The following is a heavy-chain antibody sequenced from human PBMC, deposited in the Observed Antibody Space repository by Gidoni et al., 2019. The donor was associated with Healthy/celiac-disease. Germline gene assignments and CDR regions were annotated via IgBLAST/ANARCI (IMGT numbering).Heavy chain of an antibody. CDR2: ISGSGGST. V-gene: IGHV3-23*01. D-gene: IGHD1-1*01. CDR1: GFTFRSYA. J-gene: IGHJ6*02. CDR3: AKDMERDPPVYYYYYGMDV. Sequence: EEQLLESGGGLVQPGGSLRLCCAASGFTFRSYAMSWVRQAPGKGLEWVSAISGSGGSTYYADSVKGRFTISRDNSKNTLYLQMNSLRAEDTAVYYCAKDMERDPPVYYYYYGMDVWGQGTTVTVSS.